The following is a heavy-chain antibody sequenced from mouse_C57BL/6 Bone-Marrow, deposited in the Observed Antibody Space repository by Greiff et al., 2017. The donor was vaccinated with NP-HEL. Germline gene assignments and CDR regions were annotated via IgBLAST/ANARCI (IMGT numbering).Heavy chain of an antibody. CDR1: GYAFSSYW. CDR2: LYPGDGDT. D-gene: IGHD1-1*01. Sequence: QVQLQQSGAELVKPGASVKISCKASGYAFSSYWMNWVKERPGKGLEWIGQLYPGDGDTKYNGTFKGKATLTADKSTSPAYMQVSSLTSEDSAVYFCARGDYGSSRFGYAMDYWGQGTSVTVSS. CDR3: ARGDYGSSRFGYAMDY. V-gene: IGHV1-80*01. J-gene: IGHJ4*01.